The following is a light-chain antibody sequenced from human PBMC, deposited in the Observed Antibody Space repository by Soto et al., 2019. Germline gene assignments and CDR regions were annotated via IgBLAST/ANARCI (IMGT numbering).Light chain of an antibody. CDR3: IGWDDNLNGVV. J-gene: IGLJ2*01. Sequence: QSVLTQPPSASGTPGQRVTISCSGSSSNIGSNTVYWYQQLPGTAPKLLIFGNNQRPSGVPDRFSGSRSGTSASLAISGLQSEDEADYYCIGWDDNLNGVVFGGGTKLTVL. CDR2: GNN. V-gene: IGLV1-44*01. CDR1: SSNIGSNT.